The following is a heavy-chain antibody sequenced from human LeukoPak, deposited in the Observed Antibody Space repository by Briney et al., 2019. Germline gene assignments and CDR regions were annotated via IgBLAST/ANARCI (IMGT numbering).Heavy chain of an antibody. J-gene: IGHJ6*02. CDR2: ISSTSSYI. CDR1: GFTFSTYS. V-gene: IGHV3-21*01. Sequence: RPGGSLRLSCAASGFTFSTYSMNWVRQAPGKGLEWVSSISSTSSYIYYADSVKGRFTISRDNAKNSLYLQLNSLRAEDTAVYYCASYLTSIPSGMDVWGQGTTVTVSS. D-gene: IGHD2/OR15-2a*01. CDR3: ASYLTSIPSGMDV.